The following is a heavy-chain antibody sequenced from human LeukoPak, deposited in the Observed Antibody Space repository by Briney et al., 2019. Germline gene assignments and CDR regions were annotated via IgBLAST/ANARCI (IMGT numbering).Heavy chain of an antibody. CDR2: IYYSGST. D-gene: IGHD6-19*01. J-gene: IGHJ4*02. CDR1: GGSISSSSYY. Sequence: SETLSLTCTVSGGSISSSSYYWGWIRQPPGKGLEWIGSIYYSGSTYYNPSLKSRVTISVDRSKNQFSLKLSSVTAADTAVYYCAREVAVAGRDWGQGTLVTVSS. CDR3: AREVAVAGRD. V-gene: IGHV4-39*07.